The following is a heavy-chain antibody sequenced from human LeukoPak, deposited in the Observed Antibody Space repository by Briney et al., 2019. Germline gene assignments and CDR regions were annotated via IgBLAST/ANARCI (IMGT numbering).Heavy chain of an antibody. Sequence: SETLSLTCTVSGGSISSSSYYWGWIRQPPGKGLEWIGSIYYSGSTYYNPSLKSRVTISVDTSKNQFSLKLSSVTAADTAVYYCASCLIEAAAGHLFDYWGQGTLVTVSS. J-gene: IGHJ4*02. V-gene: IGHV4-39*07. CDR2: IYYSGST. CDR1: GGSISSSSYY. CDR3: ASCLIEAAAGHLFDY. D-gene: IGHD6-13*01.